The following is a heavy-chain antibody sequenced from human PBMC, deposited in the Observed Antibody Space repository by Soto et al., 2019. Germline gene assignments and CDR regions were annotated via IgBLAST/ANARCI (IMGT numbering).Heavy chain of an antibody. V-gene: IGHV4-30-2*01. CDR1: GGSISSGGYS. J-gene: IGHJ6*02. D-gene: IGHD4-17*01. CDR3: ARAHYGDYGYGMDV. Sequence: LSLTCAVSGGSISSGGYSWSWIRQPPGKGLEWIGYIYHGGYTYYNPSLKSRVTISVDRSKNQFSLKLSSVTAADTAVYYCARAHYGDYGYGMDVWGQGTTVTVSS. CDR2: IYHGGYT.